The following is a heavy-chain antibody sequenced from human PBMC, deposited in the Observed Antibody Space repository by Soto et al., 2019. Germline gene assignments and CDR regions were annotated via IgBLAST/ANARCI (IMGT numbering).Heavy chain of an antibody. J-gene: IGHJ4*02. CDR1: GFAFSSYF. Sequence: GGSMRVSCTASGFAFSSYFMSWVRQDTGKGLEWVSGISGSGGSTYYADSVKGRFTISRDNFKNTLFLHMNSLRAEDTAVYYCASPGNPLDYWGQGSLVTVSS. CDR3: ASPGNPLDY. CDR2: ISGSGGST. D-gene: IGHD1-1*01. V-gene: IGHV3-23*01.